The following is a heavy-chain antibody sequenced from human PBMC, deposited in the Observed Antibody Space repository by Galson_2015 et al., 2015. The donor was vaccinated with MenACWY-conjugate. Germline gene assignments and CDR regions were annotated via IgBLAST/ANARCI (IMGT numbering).Heavy chain of an antibody. D-gene: IGHD2-2*01. V-gene: IGHV3-74*01. Sequence: SLRLSCAASGFTLSSYWMHWVRQAPGKGLVWVSLINNDGSSTSYADSVKGRFTISRDNAKNTLYLQMNSLRAEDTAVYYCAVYCSSTRCYGASGGYWGQGTLVTVSS. CDR1: GFTLSSYW. CDR3: AVYCSSTRCYGASGGY. CDR2: INNDGSST. J-gene: IGHJ4*02.